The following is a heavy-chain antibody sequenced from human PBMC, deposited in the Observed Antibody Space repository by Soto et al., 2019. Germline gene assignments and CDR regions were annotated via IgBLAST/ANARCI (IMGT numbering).Heavy chain of an antibody. CDR2: ISGSGGST. D-gene: IGHD3-3*01. Sequence: PGGSLRLSCAASGFTFSSYAMSWVRQAPGKGLEWVSAISGSGGSTYYADSVKGRFTISRDNSKNTLYLQMNSLRAEDTAVYYCAKVNTPRYFWSGPSYGMDVWGQGTTVTVSS. J-gene: IGHJ6*02. V-gene: IGHV3-23*01. CDR1: GFTFSSYA. CDR3: AKVNTPRYFWSGPSYGMDV.